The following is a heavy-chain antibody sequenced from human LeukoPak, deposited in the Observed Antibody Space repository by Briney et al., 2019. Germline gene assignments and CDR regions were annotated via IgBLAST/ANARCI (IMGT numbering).Heavy chain of an antibody. CDR3: VRTCIMITFGGVIVPPGDY. D-gene: IGHD3-16*02. CDR2: ISGSGGST. Sequence: GGFLRLSCAGSGFTFSSYAMSWVRQAPGKGLEWVSAISGSGGSTYYADSVKGRFTISRDNSKNTLYLQMNSLRAEDTAVYYCVRTCIMITFGGVIVPPGDYWGQGTLVTVSS. V-gene: IGHV3-23*01. J-gene: IGHJ4*02. CDR1: GFTFSSYA.